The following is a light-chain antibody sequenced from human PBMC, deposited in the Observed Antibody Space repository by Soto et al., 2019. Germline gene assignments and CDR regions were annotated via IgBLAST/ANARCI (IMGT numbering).Light chain of an antibody. CDR2: EVT. V-gene: IGLV2-23*02. J-gene: IGLJ2*01. CDR1: SSDVGNYNL. CDR3: CSFAGGLTWL. Sequence: QSALTQPASVSGSPGQSITISCTGPSSDVGNYNLVSWYQHHPGKAPRLMIYEVTKRPSGLSIRFSGSKSGNTAALTISGLQAEDEADYYCCSFAGGLTWLFGGGTKLTVL.